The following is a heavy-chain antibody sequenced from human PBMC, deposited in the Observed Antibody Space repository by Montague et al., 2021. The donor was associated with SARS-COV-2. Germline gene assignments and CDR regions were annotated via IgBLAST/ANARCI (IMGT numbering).Heavy chain of an antibody. CDR3: ARDRVSYYDFWSGYWYMDV. CDR2: IKQDGSEK. CDR1: GFTFSSYW. J-gene: IGHJ6*03. D-gene: IGHD3-3*01. V-gene: IGHV3-7*01. Sequence: SLRLSCAASGFTFSSYWMSWVRQAPGKGLEWVANIKQDGSEKYYVDSVKGRFTISRDNAKNSLYLQMNSLRAEDTAVYYCARDRVSYYDFWSGYWYMDVWGKGTTVTVSS.